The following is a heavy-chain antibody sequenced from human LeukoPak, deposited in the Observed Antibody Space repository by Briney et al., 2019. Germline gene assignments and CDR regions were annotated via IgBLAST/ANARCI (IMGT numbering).Heavy chain of an antibody. Sequence: KPGGSLRLSCAASGFTFSSYSINWVRQAPGKGLEWVSSISSSSSYIYYADSVKGRFTISRDNAKNSLYLQMNSLRAEDTAVYYCARDAAPYGYSSGWFWGQGTLVTVSS. D-gene: IGHD6-19*01. CDR1: GFTFSSYS. CDR3: ARDAAPYGYSSGWF. J-gene: IGHJ4*02. CDR2: ISSSSSYI. V-gene: IGHV3-21*01.